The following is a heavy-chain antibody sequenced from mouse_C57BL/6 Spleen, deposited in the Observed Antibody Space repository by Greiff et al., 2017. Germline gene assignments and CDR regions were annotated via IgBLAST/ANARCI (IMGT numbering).Heavy chain of an antibody. CDR2: IDPETGGT. V-gene: IGHV1-15*01. D-gene: IGHD1-1*01. Sequence: VQLQQSGAELVRPGASVTLSCKASGYTFTDYEMHWVKQTPVHGLEWIGAIDPETGGTAYNQKFKGKAILTADKSSSTAYMELRSLTSEDSAVYYCTRRSYGSSYDYAMDYWGQGTSVTVSS. J-gene: IGHJ4*01. CDR3: TRRSYGSSYDYAMDY. CDR1: GYTFTDYE.